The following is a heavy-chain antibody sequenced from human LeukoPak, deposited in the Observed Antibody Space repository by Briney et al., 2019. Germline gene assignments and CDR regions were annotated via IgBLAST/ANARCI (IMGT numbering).Heavy chain of an antibody. Sequence: SETLSLTYTVSGGSISSATYYWGWIRQPPGKGLEWIGSIYHSGSTYYNPSLKSRVTISVDTSKNQFSLRLSSLTAADTALYYCARDRKYYYHMDVWGKGTTVTVSS. CDR3: ARDRKYYYHMDV. J-gene: IGHJ6*03. D-gene: IGHD1-14*01. V-gene: IGHV4-39*07. CDR2: IYHSGST. CDR1: GGSISSATYY.